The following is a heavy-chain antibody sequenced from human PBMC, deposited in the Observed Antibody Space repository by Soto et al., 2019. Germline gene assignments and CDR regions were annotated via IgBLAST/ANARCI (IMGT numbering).Heavy chain of an antibody. J-gene: IGHJ4*02. V-gene: IGHV1-69*14. Sequence: QVQLVQSGAEVKKPESSVKVSCKAPGGTFSTYAISWVRQAPGQGLEWMGGIIPMFGTANYAQRFQDRVTIAGDKATITAYMELSIRRSEDTAVYFCARGIQLWLRRINNGYSGWGQGTLVTVSS. D-gene: IGHD5-18*01. CDR3: ARGIQLWLRRINNGYSG. CDR1: GGTFSTYA. CDR2: IIPMFGTA.